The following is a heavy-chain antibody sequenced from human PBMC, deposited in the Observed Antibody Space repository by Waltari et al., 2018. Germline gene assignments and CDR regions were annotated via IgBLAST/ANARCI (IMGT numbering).Heavy chain of an antibody. CDR3: ARRGLGGVTLPFDY. CDR1: GFTFSSYW. CDR2: IKQDGSEK. J-gene: IGHJ4*02. Sequence: EVQLVESGGGLVQPGGSLRLSCAASGFTFSSYWMSWVRQAPGKGLEWVANIKQDGSEKYYVDSVKGRFTISRDNAKNSLYLQMNSLRAEDTAVYYCARRGLGGVTLPFDYWGQGTLVTVSS. V-gene: IGHV3-7*01. D-gene: IGHD3-16*01.